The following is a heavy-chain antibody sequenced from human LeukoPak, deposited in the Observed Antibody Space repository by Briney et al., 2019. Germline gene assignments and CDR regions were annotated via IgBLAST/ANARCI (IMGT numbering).Heavy chain of an antibody. CDR1: GGSISSYY. V-gene: IGHV4-59*12. Sequence: SSETLSLTCTVSGGSISSYYWSWIRQPPGKGLEWIGYIYYSGSTNYNPSLKSRVTISVDTSKNQFSLKLSSVTAADTAVYYCARDNFLWSIAAARVAFDIWGQGTMVPVSS. D-gene: IGHD6-13*01. J-gene: IGHJ3*02. CDR3: ARDNFLWSIAAARVAFDI. CDR2: IYYSGST.